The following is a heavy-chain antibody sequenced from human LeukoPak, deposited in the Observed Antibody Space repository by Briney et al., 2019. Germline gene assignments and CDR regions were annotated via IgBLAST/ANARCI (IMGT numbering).Heavy chain of an antibody. D-gene: IGHD6-19*01. Sequence: GGSLRLSCAASGFTFSNYAISWVRQAPGKGLEWVSAISDSGAGTYYADSVTGRFTISRHNYKNTVYVQMNSLRAEDTAVYYCTKTGDSGWFNDYWGQGTLVTVSS. CDR3: TKTGDSGWFNDY. V-gene: IGHV3-23*01. CDR1: GFTFSNYA. CDR2: ISDSGAGT. J-gene: IGHJ4*02.